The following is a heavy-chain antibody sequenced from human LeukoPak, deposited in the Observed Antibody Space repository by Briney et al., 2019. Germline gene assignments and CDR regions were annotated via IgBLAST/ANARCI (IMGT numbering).Heavy chain of an antibody. CDR3: ARDITSDWSY. V-gene: IGHV3-48*02. D-gene: IGHD3-9*01. CDR2: ISSSGGTK. Sequence: GGSLRLSCAASGFTFSTYSVSWVRQAPGKGLEWVSYISSSGGTKYYAASVKGRFTISRDNAKNSLYLQMNSLRDEDTAVYYCARDITSDWSYWGQGTMVTVSS. CDR1: GFTFSTYS. J-gene: IGHJ4*02.